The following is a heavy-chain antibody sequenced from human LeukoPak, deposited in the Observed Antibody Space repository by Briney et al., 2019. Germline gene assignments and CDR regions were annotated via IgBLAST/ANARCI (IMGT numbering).Heavy chain of an antibody. Sequence: SVKVSCKASGGTFSSYAISWVRQAPGQGLEWMGRIIPIFGTANYAQKFQGRVTITTDESTSTAYMELSSLRSEDTVVYYCVSLVGDGYPYNWFDPWGQGTLVTVSS. D-gene: IGHD5-24*01. CDR1: GGTFSSYA. J-gene: IGHJ5*02. V-gene: IGHV1-69*05. CDR3: VSLVGDGYPYNWFDP. CDR2: IIPIFGTA.